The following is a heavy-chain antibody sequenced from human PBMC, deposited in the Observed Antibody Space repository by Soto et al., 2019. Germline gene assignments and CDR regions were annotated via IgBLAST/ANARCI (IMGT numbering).Heavy chain of an antibody. CDR2: MNPNSANT. CDR3: VRAIRDELLSDY. CDR1: GYTFTSYD. Sequence: QVQLVQSGAEVRKPGASVKVSCRASGYTFTSYDIGWVRQATGQGLEWMGWMNPNSANTGYAQRFRGRVTMTGDTSMSTAYMELNSLTSEDTAVYYCVRAIRDELLSDYWGQGTLVTVSS. D-gene: IGHD1-7*01. V-gene: IGHV1-8*01. J-gene: IGHJ4*02.